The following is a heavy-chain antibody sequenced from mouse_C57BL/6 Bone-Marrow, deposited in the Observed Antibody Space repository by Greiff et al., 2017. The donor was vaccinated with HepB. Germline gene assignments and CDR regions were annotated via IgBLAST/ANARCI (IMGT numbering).Heavy chain of an antibody. D-gene: IGHD1-1*01. J-gene: IGHJ3*01. CDR1: GYTFTSYG. V-gene: IGHV1-81*01. Sequence: QVQLQQSGAELARPGASVKLSCKASGYTFTSYGISWVKQRTGQGLEWIGEIYPRSGNNYYDEKFKGKATLTADKSSNTAYLQLSSLTSEDTAVYYCTTTVVAKGFAYWGQGTLVTVSA. CDR3: TTTVVAKGFAY. CDR2: IYPRSGNN.